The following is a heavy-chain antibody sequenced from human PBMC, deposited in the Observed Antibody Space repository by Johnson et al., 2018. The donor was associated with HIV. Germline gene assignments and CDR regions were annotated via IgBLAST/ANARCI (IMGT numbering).Heavy chain of an antibody. D-gene: IGHD2-21*01. J-gene: IGHJ3*02. CDR2: ISYDGSNE. V-gene: IGHV3-30*18. Sequence: QEQLVESGGGVVQPGRSLTLSCGASGFTFSSCGMNWVRQAPGKGLEWVAVISYDGSNEYYADSVKDRFTISRDNSKNTLYLQMNSLRAEDTAVYYCAKAIVVVIVGNNDDAFDIWGQGTMVTVSS. CDR3: AKAIVVVIVGNNDDAFDI. CDR1: GFTFSSCG.